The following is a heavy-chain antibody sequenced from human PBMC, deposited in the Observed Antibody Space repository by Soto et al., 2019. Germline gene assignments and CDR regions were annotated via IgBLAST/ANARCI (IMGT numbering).Heavy chain of an antibody. V-gene: IGHV1-2*02. J-gene: IGHJ6*02. Sequence: ASVKVSFKASGYTFTGYYMHWVRQAPGQGLEWMGWINPNSGGTNYAQKFQGRVTMTRDTSISTAYMELSRLRSDDTAVYYCAIDGGFAYGDYYDYGMDVWGQGTTVTVSS. CDR1: GYTFTGYY. CDR3: AIDGGFAYGDYYDYGMDV. CDR2: INPNSGGT. D-gene: IGHD4-17*01.